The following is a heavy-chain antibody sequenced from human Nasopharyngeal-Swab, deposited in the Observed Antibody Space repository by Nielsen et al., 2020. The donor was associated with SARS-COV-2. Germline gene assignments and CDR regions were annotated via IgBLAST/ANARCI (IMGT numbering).Heavy chain of an antibody. CDR1: GFTFSSYA. D-gene: IGHD1-26*01. CDR2: ISGSGGST. CDR3: ATSGSYTGFYFDY. Sequence: ETLSLTCAASGFTFSSYAMSWVRQAPGKGLEWVSAISGSGGSTYYADSVKGRFTISRDNSKNTLYLQMNSLRAEDTAVYYCATSGSYTGFYFDYWGQGILVTVSS. V-gene: IGHV3-23*01. J-gene: IGHJ4*02.